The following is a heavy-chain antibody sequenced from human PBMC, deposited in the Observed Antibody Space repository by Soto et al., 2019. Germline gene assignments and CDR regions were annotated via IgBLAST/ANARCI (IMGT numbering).Heavy chain of an antibody. CDR2: MNPNSGNT. Sequence: QVQLVQSGAEVKKPGASVKVSCKASGYTFTSYDINWVRQATGQGLEWMGWMNPNSGNTGYAQKFQGRVPMTRSTSIRTAYMELSSLRSEDTAVYYCARGGYYYDSSAYYRPFDYWGQGTLVTVSS. V-gene: IGHV1-8*01. D-gene: IGHD3-22*01. CDR3: ARGGYYYDSSAYYRPFDY. J-gene: IGHJ4*02. CDR1: GYTFTSYD.